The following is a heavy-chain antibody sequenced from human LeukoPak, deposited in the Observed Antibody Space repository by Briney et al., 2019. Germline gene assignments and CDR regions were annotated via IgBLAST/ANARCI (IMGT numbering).Heavy chain of an antibody. CDR2: IYYSGST. CDR1: GGSISSYY. V-gene: IGHV4-59*12. Sequence: SETLSLTCTVSGGSISSYYWSWIRQPPGKGLEWIGYIYYSGSTNYNPSLKSRVTISVDTSKNQFSLKLSSVTAADTAVYYCAREDIWGDYYYMDVWGKGTTVTVSS. CDR3: AREDIWGDYYYMDV. D-gene: IGHD3-3*01. J-gene: IGHJ6*03.